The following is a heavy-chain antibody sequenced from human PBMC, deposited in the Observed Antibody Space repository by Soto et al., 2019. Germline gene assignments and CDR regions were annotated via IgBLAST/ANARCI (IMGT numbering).Heavy chain of an antibody. Sequence: PSETLSLTCTVSGGSISSSSYYWGWIRQPPGKGLEWIGSIYYSGSTYYNPSLKSRVTISVDTSKNQFSLKLSSVTAADTAVYYCAGSPGYYGSGSYYCGLGECNWFDPWGQGTLVTVSS. CDR1: GGSISSSSYY. CDR2: IYYSGST. CDR3: AGSPGYYGSGSYYCGLGECNWFDP. J-gene: IGHJ5*02. V-gene: IGHV4-39*01. D-gene: IGHD3-10*01.